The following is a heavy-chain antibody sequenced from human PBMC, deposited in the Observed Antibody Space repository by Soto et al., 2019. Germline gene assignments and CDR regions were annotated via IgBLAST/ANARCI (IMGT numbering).Heavy chain of an antibody. D-gene: IGHD2-15*01. CDR2: VNHSGNT. V-gene: IGHV4-30-2*01. J-gene: IGHJ6*02. CDR1: GVSLRGGRYC. CDR3: ARQPVSVTNQFCSYYCGVVG. Sequence: LWHTCAFAGVSLRGGRYCWWWLGLPPGKGLDWIGEVNHSGNTHHNPSLKSRVTISVDTSKNQFTLRLNSVNAADTAIYYCARQPVSVTNQFCSYYCGVVGWGLGSKV.